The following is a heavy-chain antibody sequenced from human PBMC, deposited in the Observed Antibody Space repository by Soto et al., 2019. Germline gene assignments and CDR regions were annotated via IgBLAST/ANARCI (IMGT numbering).Heavy chain of an antibody. D-gene: IGHD3-3*01. CDR2: IYYSGST. CDR1: GGSISSGGYY. CDR3: ARDFWTGIDY. V-gene: IGHV4-31*03. J-gene: IGHJ4*02. Sequence: SETLSLTCTVSGGSISSGGYYWSWIRQHPGKGLEWIGYIYYSGSTYYNPSLKSRVTISVDTSKNQFSLKLSSVTAADTAVYYCARDFWTGIDYWGQGTLVTVSS.